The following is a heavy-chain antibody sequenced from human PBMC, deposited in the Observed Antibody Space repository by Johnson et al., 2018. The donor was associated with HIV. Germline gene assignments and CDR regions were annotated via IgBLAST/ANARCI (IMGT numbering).Heavy chain of an antibody. CDR2: IYGGGST. V-gene: IGHV3-66*01. CDR3: ARDVKVCAFDI. J-gene: IGHJ3*02. Sequence: VQLVESGGGLVQPGGSLRLSCAASGFTVSSNYMSWVRQAPGKGLEWVSVIYGGGSTYYADPGTGRFTIPRDNSKNTLYLQMNSLRAEDTAVYYCARDVKVCAFDIWGQGTMVTVSS. D-gene: IGHD3-16*01. CDR1: GFTVSSNY.